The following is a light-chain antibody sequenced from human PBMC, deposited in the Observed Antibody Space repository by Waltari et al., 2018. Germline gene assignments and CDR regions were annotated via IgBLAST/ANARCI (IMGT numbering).Light chain of an antibody. CDR1: KLGDKY. CDR2: QDS. V-gene: IGLV3-1*01. CDR3: QAWDSSTAWV. Sequence: SYELTQPPSVSVSPGQTASIPYSGDKLGDKYACWYQQKPGQSPVLVIYQDSKRPSGIPERFSGSNSGNTATLTISGTQAMDEADYYCQAWDSSTAWVFGTGTKVTVL. J-gene: IGLJ1*01.